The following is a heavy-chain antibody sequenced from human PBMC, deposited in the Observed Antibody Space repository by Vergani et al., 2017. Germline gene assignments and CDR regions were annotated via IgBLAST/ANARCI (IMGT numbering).Heavy chain of an antibody. D-gene: IGHD6-19*01. CDR3: ARAKRGRLAVGATDS. CDR1: GYTFTNYA. Sequence: QEQLVQSWSELKKPGASVKVSCKASGYTFTNYAMNWVRQAPGQGLEWMGWINTDTGNPTYAQGFTGRFVFSLDTSVSTAYLQIGSLKAEDTAVYFCARAKRGRLAVGATDSWGQGTLLTVSS. CDR2: INTDTGNP. J-gene: IGHJ4*02. V-gene: IGHV7-4-1*01.